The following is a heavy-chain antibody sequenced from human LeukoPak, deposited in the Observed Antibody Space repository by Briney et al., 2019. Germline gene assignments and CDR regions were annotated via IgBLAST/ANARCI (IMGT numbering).Heavy chain of an antibody. V-gene: IGHV3-53*01. CDR3: TSSGSGSYP. Sequence: GGSLRLSCAASGFSLSTNYISCVPQAPGKELEWVSIIYSGVSTDYADSAKGRFTISRDNSKNTLYLQMNSLRADDTAVYYCTSSGSGSYPWGQGTLVTVSS. CDR2: IYSGVST. J-gene: IGHJ4*02. D-gene: IGHD3-10*01. CDR1: GFSLSTNY.